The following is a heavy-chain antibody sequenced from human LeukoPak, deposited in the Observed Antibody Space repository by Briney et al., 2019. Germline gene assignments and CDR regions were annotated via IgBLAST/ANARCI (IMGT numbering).Heavy chain of an antibody. Sequence: GGSLRLSCAASGFTFSSYAMSWVRQAPGKGLEWVSAISGSGGSTYYADSVKGRFTISRDNSKNTLYLQMNSLRSEDTAIYYSARGGVATVHFYFDYWGQGALVTVSS. J-gene: IGHJ4*02. V-gene: IGHV3-23*01. D-gene: IGHD5-12*01. CDR3: ARGGVATVHFYFDY. CDR2: ISGSGGST. CDR1: GFTFSSYA.